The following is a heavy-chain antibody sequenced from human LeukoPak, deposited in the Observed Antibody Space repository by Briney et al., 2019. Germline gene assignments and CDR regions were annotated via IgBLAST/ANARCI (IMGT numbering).Heavy chain of an antibody. CDR3: AREQKGHCSGGSCYLGVDP. V-gene: IGHV4-39*02. Sequence: SETLSLTCTVSGGSISSSTYFWGWIRQPPGKGLEWIGNIYYNGNTYYNPSLKSRVTIFVDTSKNQFSLKLSSVTAADTAVYYCAREQKGHCSGGSCYLGVDPWGQGTLVTVSS. CDR1: GGSISSSTYF. J-gene: IGHJ5*02. D-gene: IGHD2-15*01. CDR2: IYYNGNT.